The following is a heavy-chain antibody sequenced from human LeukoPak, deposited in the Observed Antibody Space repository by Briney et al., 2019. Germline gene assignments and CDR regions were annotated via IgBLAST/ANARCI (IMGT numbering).Heavy chain of an antibody. Sequence: SQTLSLTRAVYGGSFSGYYWSWIRQPPGKGLEWIGEINDSGTTFYNPSLKSRLAISVDPSKDQFSVKLNSVTAADTALYYCARQSRSNSWFSGGPKALNWFDSWAQGTLVTVSS. V-gene: IGHV4-34*01. J-gene: IGHJ5*01. CDR2: INDSGTT. CDR3: ARQSRSNSWFSGGPKALNWFDS. CDR1: GGSFSGYY. D-gene: IGHD6-13*01.